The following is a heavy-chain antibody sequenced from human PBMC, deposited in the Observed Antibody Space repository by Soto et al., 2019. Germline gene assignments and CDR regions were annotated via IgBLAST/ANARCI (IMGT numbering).Heavy chain of an antibody. Sequence: KPSETLSLTCTVAGGSLSSGAYYWSWIRQHPGKGLEWIGYMYYTGRTYYNPSLESRVIISGDTSKNHFSLNLTSVTAADTAVYYCARRRASSNWDSGADAFDLWGQGTMVTVSS. J-gene: IGHJ3*01. D-gene: IGHD1-7*01. CDR3: ARRRASSNWDSGADAFDL. CDR1: GGSLSSGAYY. CDR2: MYYTGRT. V-gene: IGHV4-31*02.